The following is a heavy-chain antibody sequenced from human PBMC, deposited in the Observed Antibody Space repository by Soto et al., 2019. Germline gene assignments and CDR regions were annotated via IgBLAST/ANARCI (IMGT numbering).Heavy chain of an antibody. V-gene: IGHV1-46*01. CDR2: INPSGGST. D-gene: IGHD2-8*01. J-gene: IGHJ4*02. CDR3: SRTPNPGCINAVCYPLDY. CDR1: GYTFTSYY. Sequence: QVQLVQSGAEVKKPGASVKISCKASGYTFTSYYMHWVRQAPGQGLEWMGIINPSGGSTNYAQKLQGRVAMTRDTATSTVYMELNSLRSEDTAVYYCSRTPNPGCINAVCYPLDYWGQGTLVTVSS.